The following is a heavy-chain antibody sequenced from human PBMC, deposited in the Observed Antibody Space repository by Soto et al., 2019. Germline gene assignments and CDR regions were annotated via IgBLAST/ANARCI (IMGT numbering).Heavy chain of an antibody. CDR1: GGSFSGYY. D-gene: IGHD5-12*01. Sequence: QVQLQQWGAGLLKPSETLSLTCAVYGGSFSGYYWSWIRQPPGKGLEWIGEINHSGSTNYNPSLKSRVTISVDTSKNQFSLKLSSVTAADTAVYYCASPVVAEMATIHMAPYYGMDVWGQGTTVTVSS. CDR2: INHSGST. J-gene: IGHJ6*02. V-gene: IGHV4-34*01. CDR3: ASPVVAEMATIHMAPYYGMDV.